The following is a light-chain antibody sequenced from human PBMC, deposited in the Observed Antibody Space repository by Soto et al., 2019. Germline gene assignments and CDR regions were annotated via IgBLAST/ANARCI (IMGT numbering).Light chain of an antibody. CDR2: RAS. CDR1: QNVGNH. J-gene: IGKJ1*01. CDR3: QQTFLSPPT. Sequence: DLQLTQSPSSLSASVGDRVSITCRASQNVGNHLNWYRQKPGKAPKLLVSRASSLQSGVPSGFSGSGSGTDFTLTISSLQTEDFATYYCQQTFLSPPTFGQGTRVEVK. V-gene: IGKV1-39*01.